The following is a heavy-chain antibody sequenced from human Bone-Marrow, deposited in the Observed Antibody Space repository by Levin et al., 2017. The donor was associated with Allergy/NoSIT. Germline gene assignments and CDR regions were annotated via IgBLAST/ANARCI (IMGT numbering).Heavy chain of an antibody. J-gene: IGHJ5*02. V-gene: IGHV1-18*01. CDR3: ARDRGCGGSCHNPTNWFDP. Sequence: ESLKISCKASGYTFTSYGISWVRQAPGQGLEWMGWISAYNGNTNYAQKLQGRVTMTTDTSTSTAYMELRSLRSDDTAVYYCARDRGCGGSCHNPTNWFDPWGQGTLVTVSS. D-gene: IGHD2-15*01. CDR1: GYTFTSYG. CDR2: ISAYNGNT.